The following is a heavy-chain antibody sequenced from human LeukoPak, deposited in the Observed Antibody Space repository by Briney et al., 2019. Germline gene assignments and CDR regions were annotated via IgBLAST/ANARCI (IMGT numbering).Heavy chain of an antibody. CDR3: AGGAVLRYFDPSPLCGP. J-gene: IGHJ5*02. Sequence: VASVKVSCKASGYTFTSYAMHWVRQAPGQRLEWMGWINAGNGNTKYSQKFQGRVTITRDTSASTAYMELSSLRSEDTAVYYCAGGAVLRYFDPSPLCGPWGQGTLVTVSS. D-gene: IGHD3-9*01. V-gene: IGHV1-3*01. CDR2: INAGNGNT. CDR1: GYTFTSYA.